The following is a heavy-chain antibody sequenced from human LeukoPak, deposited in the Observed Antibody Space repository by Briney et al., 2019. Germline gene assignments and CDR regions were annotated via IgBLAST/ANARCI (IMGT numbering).Heavy chain of an antibody. CDR2: MNPNSGNT. CDR3: ARGGYSSSWYSLYWFDP. Sequence: ASVKVSCKASGYTFTSYDINWVRQATGQGLEWMGWMNPNSGNTGYAQKFQGRVTMTRNTSISTAYMELSSLRSEDTAVCYCARGGYSSSWYSLYWFDPWGQGTLVTVSS. CDR1: GYTFTSYD. D-gene: IGHD6-13*01. J-gene: IGHJ5*02. V-gene: IGHV1-8*01.